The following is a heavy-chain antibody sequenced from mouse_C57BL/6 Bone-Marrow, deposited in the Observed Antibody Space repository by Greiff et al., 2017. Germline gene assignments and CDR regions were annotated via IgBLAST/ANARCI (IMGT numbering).Heavy chain of an antibody. D-gene: IGHD3-3*01. Sequence: QVQLQQPGAELVKPGASVKMSCKASGYTFTSYWITWVKQRPGHGLEWIGDIYPGSGNTNYTEKFTSKATLTVDTSSSTAYMQLGSLTSEDSAVNYCARGGRPCAYWGQGTLVTVSA. CDR2: IYPGSGNT. V-gene: IGHV1-55*01. J-gene: IGHJ3*01. CDR3: ARGGRPCAY. CDR1: GYTFTSYW.